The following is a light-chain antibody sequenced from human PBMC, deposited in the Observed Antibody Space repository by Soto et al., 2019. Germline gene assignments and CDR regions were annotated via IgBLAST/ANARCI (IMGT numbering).Light chain of an antibody. Sequence: VMTQSPATLSVSPGERVTLSCRASQSVRSNLAWYQQKPGQSPRLLIYDASNRATGIPARFSGSGSGTDFTLTISRLEPEDFAVYYCQQYGSSPRITFGQGTRLEIK. CDR1: QSVRSN. CDR2: DAS. V-gene: IGKV3-20*01. J-gene: IGKJ5*01. CDR3: QQYGSSPRIT.